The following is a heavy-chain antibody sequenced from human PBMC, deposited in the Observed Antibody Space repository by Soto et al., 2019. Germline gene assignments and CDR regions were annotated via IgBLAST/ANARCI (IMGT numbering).Heavy chain of an antibody. V-gene: IGHV1-69*01. Sequence: QVQLVQSGAEVKKPGSSVKVSCKASGGTFSSYAINWVRQAPGQGLEWMGGIIPIFRTPNNAQKFQGRVTITADESTTTVYMELRSLGSEDTAVYYCARSRIQLWFNAFDIWGQGTMVTVSS. CDR1: GGTFSSYA. D-gene: IGHD5-18*01. J-gene: IGHJ3*02. CDR2: IIPIFRTP. CDR3: ARSRIQLWFNAFDI.